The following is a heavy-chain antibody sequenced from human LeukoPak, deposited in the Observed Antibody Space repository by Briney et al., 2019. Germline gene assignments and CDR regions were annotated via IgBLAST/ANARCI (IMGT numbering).Heavy chain of an antibody. Sequence: SETLSLTCGVSGYSISNGYYWAWIRQPPGKGLEWMGCSYHSGATYYNPSLKSRVTISVDTSRNQFSLNLSSVTAADTAVYYCASQSFRTGGWFDPWGQGTLVTVSS. J-gene: IGHJ5*02. CDR2: SYHSGAT. V-gene: IGHV4-38-2*01. CDR3: ASQSFRTGGWFDP. CDR1: GYSISNGYY. D-gene: IGHD2-15*01.